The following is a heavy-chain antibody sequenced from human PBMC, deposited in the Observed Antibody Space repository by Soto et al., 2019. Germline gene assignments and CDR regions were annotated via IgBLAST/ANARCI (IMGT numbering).Heavy chain of an antibody. D-gene: IGHD6-19*01. CDR3: ASQVGSAWYFDS. V-gene: IGHV4-59*08. CDR1: GDSISSYY. J-gene: IGHJ4*02. Sequence: QVQPQESGPGLVKPSETMSLLCTISGDSISSYYYSLIRQTPRKGLEFIWYISYSGSTNYNPSLKSRLAISIATSKNKCSLKLTSVTAADTAVYYCASQVGSAWYFDSCGQGTLVTVSS. CDR2: ISYSGST.